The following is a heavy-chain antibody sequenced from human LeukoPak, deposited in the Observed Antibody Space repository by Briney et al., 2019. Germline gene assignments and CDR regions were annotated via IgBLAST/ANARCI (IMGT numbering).Heavy chain of an antibody. CDR2: ISYDGTNK. Sequence: RAGGSLRLSCAASGFTFSSYGMHWVRQAPGKGLEWVAVISYDGTNKYYADSVKGRFTISRDNSKNTLYLQMNSLRAEDTAVFYCAKDNAYYYADYWGQGTLVTVSS. CDR3: AKDNAYYYADY. CDR1: GFTFSSYG. D-gene: IGHD3-10*01. V-gene: IGHV3-30*18. J-gene: IGHJ4*02.